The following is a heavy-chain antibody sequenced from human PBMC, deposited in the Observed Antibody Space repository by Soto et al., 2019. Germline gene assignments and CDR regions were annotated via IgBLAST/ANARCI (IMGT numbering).Heavy chain of an antibody. J-gene: IGHJ4*02. CDR3: TSATIAADGIAPFYFAY. Sequence: HTLTLTSTGSAGSIIGCYEDCRVEPACRGRWWIGYIYYSGSTNYNPSLKSRVTISVDTSKNQFSLKLSSVPAADTAVYYCTSATIAADGIAPFYFAYWGPGTLVTVSS. D-gene: IGHD6-13*01. V-gene: IGHV4-59*01. CDR2: IYYSGST. CDR1: AGSIIGCY.